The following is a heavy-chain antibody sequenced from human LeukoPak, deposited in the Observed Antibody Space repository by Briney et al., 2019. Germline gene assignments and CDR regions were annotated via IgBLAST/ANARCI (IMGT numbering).Heavy chain of an antibody. Sequence: SVKVSCKASGGTFSSYVIIWVRQAPGQGLEWMGGIIPIFGTANYAQKFQGRVTITADESTSTAYMELSSLRSEDTAVYYCARGGLSTIFGVVIGYYGMAVWGQGTTVTVSS. V-gene: IGHV1-69*13. J-gene: IGHJ6*02. D-gene: IGHD3-3*01. CDR1: GGTFSSYV. CDR3: ARGGLSTIFGVVIGYYGMAV. CDR2: IIPIFGTA.